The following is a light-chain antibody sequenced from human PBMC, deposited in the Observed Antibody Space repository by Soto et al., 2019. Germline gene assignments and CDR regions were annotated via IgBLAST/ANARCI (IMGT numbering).Light chain of an antibody. CDR3: QQYGSSSIP. Sequence: EIGVTQSPATLSLSPGERATLSCRASQSVSSYLAWYQQKPGQAPRILIYDASNRATGIPARFSGSGSGTDFTLTISRLETEDCAVYEGQQYGSSSIPSGQGTRRAIK. V-gene: IGKV3-11*01. J-gene: IGKJ5*01. CDR1: QSVSSY. CDR2: DAS.